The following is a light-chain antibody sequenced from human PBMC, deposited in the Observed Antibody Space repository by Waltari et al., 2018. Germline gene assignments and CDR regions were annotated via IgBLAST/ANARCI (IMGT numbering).Light chain of an antibody. J-gene: IGKJ3*01. CDR3: QQYNNWPPLFT. CDR2: VAS. V-gene: IGKV3D-15*01. Sequence: EIVMTQSPATLSVSPGDRATLPCRASQSISNNLAWYQQKPAQAPRLLIYVASTMATGIPARFSGNRSGTEFTLTISSLQSEDFAVYYCQQYNNWPPLFTFGPGTKVDMK. CDR1: QSISNN.